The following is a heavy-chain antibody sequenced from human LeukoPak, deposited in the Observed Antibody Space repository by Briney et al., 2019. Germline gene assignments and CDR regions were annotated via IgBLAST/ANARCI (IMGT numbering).Heavy chain of an antibody. Sequence: GGSLRLSCAASGFTFSSYAMSWVRQAPGKGLEWVAVISYDGSNKYYADSVKGRFTISRDNSKNTLYLQMNSLRAEDTAVYYCARVLLARSLEWLPYGWFDYWGQGTLVTVSS. D-gene: IGHD3-3*01. V-gene: IGHV3-30-3*01. CDR1: GFTFSSYA. CDR3: ARVLLARSLEWLPYGWFDY. J-gene: IGHJ4*02. CDR2: ISYDGSNK.